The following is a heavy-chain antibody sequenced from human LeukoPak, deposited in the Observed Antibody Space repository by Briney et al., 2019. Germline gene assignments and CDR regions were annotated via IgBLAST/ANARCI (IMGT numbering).Heavy chain of an antibody. J-gene: IGHJ6*02. CDR2: ISATGFST. V-gene: IGHV3-23*01. CDR1: GFTFSNDA. Sequence: GGSLRFSCAASGFTFSNDAMSWVRQAPGKGLEWVSAISATGFSTYYADSVKGRFTISRDNSKNTLYLQVNSLRADDTAVFYCAKHQIFIHAGMDVWGHGTTVTAS. CDR3: AKHQIFIHAGMDV.